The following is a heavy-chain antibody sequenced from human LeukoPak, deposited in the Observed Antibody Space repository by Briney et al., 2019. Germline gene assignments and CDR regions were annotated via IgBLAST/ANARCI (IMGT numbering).Heavy chain of an antibody. CDR3: ARHLWSLGDYGSGSYFGP. D-gene: IGHD3-10*01. V-gene: IGHV4-59*08. CDR2: IYYNGST. Sequence: SETLSLTCTVSGGSISSYYWSWIRQPPGKGLEWIGYIYYNGSTNYNPSLKSRVTISVDTSKNQFSLKLSSVTAADTAVYYCARHLWSLGDYGSGSYFGPWGQGTMVTVSS. J-gene: IGHJ3*01. CDR1: GGSISSYY.